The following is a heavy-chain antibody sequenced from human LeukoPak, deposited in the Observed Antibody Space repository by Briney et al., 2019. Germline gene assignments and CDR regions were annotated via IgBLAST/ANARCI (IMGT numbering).Heavy chain of an antibody. CDR2: ISAYNGNT. D-gene: IGHD3-10*01. Sequence: ASVKVSCKASGYTFTSYGISWVRQAPGQGLEWMGWISAYNGNTNYAQKLQGRVTMTTDTSTSTAYMELRSLRSDDTAVYYCARGPLLLWFGTDYYYYCMDVWGKGTTVTVSS. V-gene: IGHV1-18*01. CDR3: ARGPLLLWFGTDYYYYCMDV. CDR1: GYTFTSYG. J-gene: IGHJ6*03.